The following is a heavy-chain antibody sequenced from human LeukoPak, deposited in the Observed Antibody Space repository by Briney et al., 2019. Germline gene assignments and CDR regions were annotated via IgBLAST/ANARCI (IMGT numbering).Heavy chain of an antibody. Sequence: GGSLRLSCAASGFTFSSYGMHWVRQAPGKGLEWVAVISYDGSNKYYADSVKGRFTISRDNSKNTLYLQMNSLRAEDTAVYYCAKLSGPAAIFEYWGQGTLVTVSS. CDR2: ISYDGSNK. CDR3: AKLSGPAAIFEY. J-gene: IGHJ4*02. D-gene: IGHD2-2*01. V-gene: IGHV3-30*18. CDR1: GFTFSSYG.